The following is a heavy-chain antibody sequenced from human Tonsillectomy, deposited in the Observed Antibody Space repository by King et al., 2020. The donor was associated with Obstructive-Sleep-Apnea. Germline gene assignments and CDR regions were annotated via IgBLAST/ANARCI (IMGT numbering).Heavy chain of an antibody. CDR2: ISVRGAGT. V-gene: IGHV3-23*04. CDR1: GFTFDIYA. D-gene: IGHD6-19*01. CDR3: ARRWQVGPSHSDI. Sequence: VQLVESGGGLVQPGGSLRLSCAASGFTFDIYAMTWVRQAPGKGLEGVSTISVRGAGTYHADPVKGRFTISRDNSKNTRFLQMHSLRVEDTAVYYCARRWQVGPSHSDIWGQGTMVTVS. J-gene: IGHJ3*02.